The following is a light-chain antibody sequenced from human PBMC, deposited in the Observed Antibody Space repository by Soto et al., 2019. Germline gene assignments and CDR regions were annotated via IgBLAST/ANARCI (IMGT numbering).Light chain of an antibody. Sequence: QSARTQPAPVLGLPGRSTTIPGTGTSSAVGGYNYVSWYQQHPGKAPKLMIYDVSNRPSGVSNRFSGSKSGNTASLTISGLQAEDEADYYCSSYTSSSTVVFGGGTKLTVL. CDR2: DVS. V-gene: IGLV2-14*01. CDR1: SSAVGGYNY. CDR3: SSYTSSSTVV. J-gene: IGLJ2*01.